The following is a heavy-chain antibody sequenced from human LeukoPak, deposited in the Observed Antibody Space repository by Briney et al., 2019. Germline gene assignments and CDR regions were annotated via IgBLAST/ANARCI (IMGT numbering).Heavy chain of an antibody. Sequence: GESLHIPCKESGHSLSTYWIAWVRQMPGEGLEWMGSIYPVDSEVKYSPSFEGQVTMSADKSTNTAYLQWRTLKSSDTAMYYCATLEFDGSRDAFEIWGQGTMVIVSS. CDR2: IYPVDSEV. CDR3: ATLEFDGSRDAFEI. J-gene: IGHJ3*02. V-gene: IGHV5-51*01. D-gene: IGHD2-15*01. CDR1: GHSLSTYW.